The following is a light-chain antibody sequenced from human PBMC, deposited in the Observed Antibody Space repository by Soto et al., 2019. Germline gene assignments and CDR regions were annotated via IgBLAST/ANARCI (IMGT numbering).Light chain of an antibody. CDR2: TAS. CDR3: LHDYSYRGT. Sequence: AIPMTQSPSSLSASVGDRVIITCPASQAIRKDLGWYQQKPEKAPKLLIYTASTLQSGVPSRFSGRGSGADLTLTIRSLQPEDSATFFCLHDYSYRGTCGQGTKVDSK. V-gene: IGKV1-6*01. J-gene: IGKJ1*01. CDR1: QAIRKD.